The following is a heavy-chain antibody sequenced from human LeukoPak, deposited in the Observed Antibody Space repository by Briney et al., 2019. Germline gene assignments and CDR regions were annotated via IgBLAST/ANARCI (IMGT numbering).Heavy chain of an antibody. CDR3: ARDRILEIAARLDP. CDR1: GYTFTSYG. CDR2: ISAYNGNT. V-gene: IGHV1-18*01. D-gene: IGHD6-6*01. Sequence: ASVKVSCKASGYTFTSYGISWVRQAPGQGLEWMGWISAYNGNTNYAQKLQGRVTMTTDTSTSTAYMELRSLRSDDTAVYYCARDRILEIAARLDPWGQGTLVTVSS. J-gene: IGHJ5*02.